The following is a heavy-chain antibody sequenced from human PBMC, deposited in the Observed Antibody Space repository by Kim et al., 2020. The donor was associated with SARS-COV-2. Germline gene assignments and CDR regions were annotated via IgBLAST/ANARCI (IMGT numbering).Heavy chain of an antibody. CDR3: ATSKRFGEYNHFYMEA. CDR1: GGTFSSSA. CDR2: IIPIVASA. V-gene: IGHV1-69*04. J-gene: IGHJ6*03. D-gene: IGHD3-3*01. Sequence: SVKVSCKASGGTFSSSAISWVRQAPGQGLEWMGRIIPIVASADYIQKFQGRVTFTADKSKTTIYMEFSSLRPEDTAVYYCATSKRFGEYNHFYMEAWG.